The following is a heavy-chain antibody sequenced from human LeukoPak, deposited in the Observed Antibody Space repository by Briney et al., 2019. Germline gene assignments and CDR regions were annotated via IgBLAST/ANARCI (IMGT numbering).Heavy chain of an antibody. Sequence: SETLSLTCTVSGGSISRYYWSWIRQPPGKGLEWIGYIYYSGSTSYNPSLKSRVTISLDTSKNQFSLKLTSVTAADTAVYYCARVPRSYYYYYMDVWGKGTTVTVSS. V-gene: IGHV4-59*01. CDR3: ARVPRSYYYYYMDV. CDR1: GGSISRYY. CDR2: IYYSGST. J-gene: IGHJ6*03.